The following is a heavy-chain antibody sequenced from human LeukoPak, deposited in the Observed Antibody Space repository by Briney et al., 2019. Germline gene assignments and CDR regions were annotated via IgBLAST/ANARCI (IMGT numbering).Heavy chain of an antibody. CDR3: AREKLGEYIVVADY. Sequence: PGGSLRLSRAASGFIFSNYWMSWVRQAPGKGLEWVANIKQDGSEKYYVDSVKGRFTISRDNAKNSLYLQMNSLRAEDTAVYYCAREKLGEYIVVADYWGQGTLVTVSS. CDR2: IKQDGSEK. J-gene: IGHJ4*02. D-gene: IGHD2-15*01. V-gene: IGHV3-7*01. CDR1: GFIFSNYW.